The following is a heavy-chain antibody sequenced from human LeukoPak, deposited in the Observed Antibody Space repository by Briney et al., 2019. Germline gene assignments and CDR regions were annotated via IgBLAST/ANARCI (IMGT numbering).Heavy chain of an antibody. V-gene: IGHV3-11*01. Sequence: GGSLRLSCAASRSTLSDYYMSWLRQAPGRGLEWVSYSSSSGTTIYYADSVKGRFAISRDNAKNSLYLQMNSLRAEDTADYDCARRRDFIDYWGQGTLVTVSS. CDR2: SSSSGTTI. J-gene: IGHJ4*02. CDR3: ARRRDFIDY. CDR1: RSTLSDYY. D-gene: IGHD3/OR15-3a*01.